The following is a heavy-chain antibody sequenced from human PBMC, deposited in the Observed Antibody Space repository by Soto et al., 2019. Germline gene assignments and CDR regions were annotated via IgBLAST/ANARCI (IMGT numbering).Heavy chain of an antibody. Sequence: QITLKESGPTLVKPTQTLTLSCTFSGFSLSTYAMGVAWIRQPPGKALEWLALVYWNDDNRYSPSLQSSLTITKGTSKNQVILTRLNMGTADTATYYCVHTSGWQHTTWGQGTLVTVSS. CDR1: GFSLSTYAMG. D-gene: IGHD1-1*01. CDR3: VHTSGWQHTT. CDR2: VYWNDDN. J-gene: IGHJ5*02. V-gene: IGHV2-5*01.